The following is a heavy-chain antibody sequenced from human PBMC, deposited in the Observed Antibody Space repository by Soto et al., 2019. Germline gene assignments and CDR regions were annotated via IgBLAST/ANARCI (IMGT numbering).Heavy chain of an antibody. CDR1: GYTFTSYA. CDR2: INAGNGNT. CDR3: ARVSDGYSSGWYRWGLYYYGMDV. J-gene: IGHJ6*02. V-gene: IGHV1-3*01. Sequence: ASAKVSCKASGYTFTSYALHCVRQAPGQRLEWMGWINAGNGNTKYSQKFQGRVTITRDTSASTAYMELRSLRSDDTAVYYCARVSDGYSSGWYRWGLYYYGMDVWGQGTTVTVSS. D-gene: IGHD6-19*01.